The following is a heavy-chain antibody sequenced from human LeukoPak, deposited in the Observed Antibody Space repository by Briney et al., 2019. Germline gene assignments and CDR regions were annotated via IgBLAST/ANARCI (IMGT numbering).Heavy chain of an antibody. Sequence: SETLSLTCAVYGGSFSGYYWSWIRQPPGKGLEWIGEINHSGSTNYNPSLKSRVTISVDTSKNQFSLELSSVTAADTAVYYCARYHGGGSNWFDPWGQGTLVTVSS. CDR2: INHSGST. D-gene: IGHD3-16*01. CDR3: ARYHGGGSNWFDP. V-gene: IGHV4-34*01. CDR1: GGSFSGYY. J-gene: IGHJ5*02.